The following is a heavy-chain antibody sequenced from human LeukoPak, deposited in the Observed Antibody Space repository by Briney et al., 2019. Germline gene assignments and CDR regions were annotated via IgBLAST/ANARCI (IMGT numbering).Heavy chain of an antibody. V-gene: IGHV3-23*01. Sequence: QSGGSLRLSCAASGFIFNYYAMNWVGQAPGKGLEWVSAISGGGHSTYYADSVKGRFTISRDNSKNTLYLQMNSLRAEDTAVYFCAKGLEPGAFDIWGQGTRVTVSS. D-gene: IGHD1-1*01. CDR1: GFIFNYYA. CDR3: AKGLEPGAFDI. CDR2: ISGGGHST. J-gene: IGHJ3*02.